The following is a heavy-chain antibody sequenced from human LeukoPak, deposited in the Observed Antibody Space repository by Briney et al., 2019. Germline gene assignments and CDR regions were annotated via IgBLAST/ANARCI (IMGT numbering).Heavy chain of an antibody. CDR3: ARTTLDTSNMDV. CDR2: IIPILGIA. D-gene: IGHD5-18*01. Sequence: SVKVSCKASGGTFSSYAISWVRQAPGQGLEWMGRIIPILGIANYAQKFQGRVTITADKSTSTAYMELSSLRSEDTAVYYCARTTLDTSNMDVWGQGTTVTVSS. J-gene: IGHJ6*02. CDR1: GGTFSSYA. V-gene: IGHV1-69*04.